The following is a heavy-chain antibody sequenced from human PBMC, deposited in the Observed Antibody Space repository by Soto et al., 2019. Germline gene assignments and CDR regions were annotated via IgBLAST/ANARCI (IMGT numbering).Heavy chain of an antibody. J-gene: IGHJ5*02. CDR3: ARDDCSSTSCQWFDP. D-gene: IGHD2-2*01. Sequence: QVQLVESGGGVVQPGRSLRLSCAASGFTFSSYGMHWVRQAPGKGLEWVAVIWYDGSNKYYADSVKGRFTISRDNSKNTMYLQRNSLRAEDTAVYYCARDDCSSTSCQWFDPWGQGTLVTVSS. CDR1: GFTFSSYG. CDR2: IWYDGSNK. V-gene: IGHV3-33*01.